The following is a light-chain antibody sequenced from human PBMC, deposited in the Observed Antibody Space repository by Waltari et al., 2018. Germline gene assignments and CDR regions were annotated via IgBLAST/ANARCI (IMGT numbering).Light chain of an antibody. CDR2: GAS. J-gene: IGKJ1*01. Sequence: EIVLTQSPGPLSLSPGERATLSCRASQSVSSSYSAWYQQKPGQAPRLLIYGASSRATGIPDRFSGSGSGTDFTLTISRLEPEDFAVYYCQQYGSSLTWTFGQGTKVEIK. V-gene: IGKV3-20*01. CDR1: QSVSSSY. CDR3: QQYGSSLTWT.